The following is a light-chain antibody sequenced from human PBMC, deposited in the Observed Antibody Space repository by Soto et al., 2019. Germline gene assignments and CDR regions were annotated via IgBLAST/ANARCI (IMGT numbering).Light chain of an antibody. CDR3: QQRSKWLT. V-gene: IGKV3-11*01. CDR2: DAS. Sequence: VLTQSPATLSLSTGERATLSCRASQSVSSYLAWYQQKPGQAPRLLIYDASKRATGIPARFSGSGSGTDFTLTISSLEPEDFEVYYCQQRSKWLTFGGGTKVDIK. CDR1: QSVSSY. J-gene: IGKJ4*01.